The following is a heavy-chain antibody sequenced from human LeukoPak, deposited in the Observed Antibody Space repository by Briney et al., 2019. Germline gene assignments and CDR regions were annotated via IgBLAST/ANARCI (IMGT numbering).Heavy chain of an antibody. V-gene: IGHV4-39*01. CDR1: GAPVSSPSFV. D-gene: IGHD2-15*01. CDR3: VRFSPSGQNVDF. CDR2: VFS. Sequence: SETLSLTCSVSGAPVSSPSFVGGWIRLPPGKGLEWIGTVFSNNPSLKSRVSISVDTSKNAFSLKVNSLTAADTAVYFCVRFSPSGQNVDFWGQGTLVTVSP. J-gene: IGHJ4*02.